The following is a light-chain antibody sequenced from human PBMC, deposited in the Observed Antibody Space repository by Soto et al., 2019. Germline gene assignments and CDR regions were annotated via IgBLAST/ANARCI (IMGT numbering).Light chain of an antibody. Sequence: EIVLTQSPGTLSLSPGERATLSCRASQTVNNNYLAWYQQKPGQAPRLLIYGASRRATYIPDRFSGSGSGTDFTLTISSLEPEDSAVYSCQQYCSAPLTFGGGTKVEIK. CDR3: QQYCSAPLT. CDR2: GAS. J-gene: IGKJ4*01. V-gene: IGKV3-20*01. CDR1: QTVNNNY.